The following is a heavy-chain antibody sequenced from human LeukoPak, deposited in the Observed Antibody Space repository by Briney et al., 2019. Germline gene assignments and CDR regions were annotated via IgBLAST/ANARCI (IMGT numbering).Heavy chain of an antibody. CDR2: INHSGST. CDR3: ARGPMWLS. Sequence: SETLSLTCAVYGGSFSGYYWSWIRQPPGKGLEWIGEINHSGSTNYNPSLKSRVTISVDTSKNQFSLKLSSVTAADTAVYYCARGPMWLSWGQETLVTVSS. J-gene: IGHJ4*02. CDR1: GGSFSGYY. V-gene: IGHV4-34*01. D-gene: IGHD5-12*01.